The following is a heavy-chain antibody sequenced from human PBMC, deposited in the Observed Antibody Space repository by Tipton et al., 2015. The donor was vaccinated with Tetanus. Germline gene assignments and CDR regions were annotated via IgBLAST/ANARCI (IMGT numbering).Heavy chain of an antibody. D-gene: IGHD3-3*01. V-gene: IGHV1-2*02. J-gene: IGHJ3*01. CDR3: ARDGGFLSGLYAFDF. CDR1: GYTLTGFY. Sequence: QLVQSGAEVKKPGASVKVSCKAFGYTLTGFYMHWVRQAPGQGLEWMGWINPNSGGTNYALKFQGRVTMTRDTSITTAYMELSNLRSDDTAVYYCARDGGFLSGLYAFDFWGQGTIVTVSS. CDR2: INPNSGGT.